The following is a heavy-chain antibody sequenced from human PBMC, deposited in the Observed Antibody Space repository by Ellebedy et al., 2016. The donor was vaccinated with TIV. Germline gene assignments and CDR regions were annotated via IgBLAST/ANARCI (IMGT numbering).Heavy chain of an antibody. Sequence: GESLKISCAASGFTFSSYGMHWVRQAPGKGLEWVAVIWYDGSNKYYTDSVKGRFTISRDNSKNTLYLQMNSLSAEDTAVYYCARDRAEWELVSGVATPGSWGQGTLVTVSS. CDR1: GFTFSSYG. V-gene: IGHV3-33*01. D-gene: IGHD1-26*01. CDR3: ARDRAEWELVSGVATPGS. J-gene: IGHJ4*02. CDR2: IWYDGSNK.